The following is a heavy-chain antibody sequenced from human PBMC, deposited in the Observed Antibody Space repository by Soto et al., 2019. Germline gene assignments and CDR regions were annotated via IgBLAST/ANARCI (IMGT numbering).Heavy chain of an antibody. CDR2: ISSTTNYI. V-gene: IGHV3-21*06. J-gene: IGHJ4*02. CDR1: GFTFTRYS. Sequence: GGSLGLCCASSGFTFTRYSMNLVRQAPGKGLEWVSSISSTTNYIYYGDSMKGRFTISRDNAKNSLYLEMNSLRAEDTAVYYCARESEDLTSNFDYWGQGTLVTVSS. CDR3: ARESEDLTSNFDY.